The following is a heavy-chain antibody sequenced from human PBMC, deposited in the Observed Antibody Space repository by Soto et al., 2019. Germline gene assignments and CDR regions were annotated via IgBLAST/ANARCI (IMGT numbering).Heavy chain of an antibody. V-gene: IGHV5-51*01. CDR3: ARGTARDTSAGGTHFDY. Sequence: EVQLVQSGAEVKKPGESLKISCKTSGYIFTRSWIAWVRQMSGKGLEWMGTIYPGDSYTRYSSSFQGQVTISVDKSISTAHLQWSSLKASDTAMYYCARGTARDTSAGGTHFDYWGQGTLVTVSS. D-gene: IGHD6-13*01. CDR2: IYPGDSYT. J-gene: IGHJ4*02. CDR1: GYIFTRSW.